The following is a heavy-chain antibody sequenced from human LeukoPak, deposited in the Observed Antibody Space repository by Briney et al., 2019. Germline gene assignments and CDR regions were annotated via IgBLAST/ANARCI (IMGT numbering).Heavy chain of an antibody. J-gene: IGHJ4*02. CDR1: GFTFSTYD. V-gene: IGHV3-23*01. CDR3: ARDSGATRHIDY. CDR2: ISGTHAGRQGTT. D-gene: IGHD1-26*01. Sequence: GGSLRLSCAASGFTFSTYDMSWVRQTPGKGLEWVSAISGTHAGRQGTTYYADSVKGRFTISRDNSKNTLYLQMNSLRADDTAVYFCARDSGATRHIDYWGQGTQVTVSS.